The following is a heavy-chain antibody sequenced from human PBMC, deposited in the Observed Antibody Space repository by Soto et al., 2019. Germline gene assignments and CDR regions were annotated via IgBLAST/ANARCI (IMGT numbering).Heavy chain of an antibody. CDR2: MNPSTGNT. CDR3: ARGRIIVAGGFDP. D-gene: IGHD6-19*01. CDR1: GYTFTSYD. V-gene: IGHV1-8*01. J-gene: IGHJ5*02. Sequence: QVQLVQSGAEVKKPGASVKVSCKASGYTFTSYDIIWVRQATGQELEWMGWMNPSTGNTDSAEKCQGRLTMTRNTSISTFYMELSSLSFEDTAVYYCARGRIIVAGGFDPWGQGTLVTVSS.